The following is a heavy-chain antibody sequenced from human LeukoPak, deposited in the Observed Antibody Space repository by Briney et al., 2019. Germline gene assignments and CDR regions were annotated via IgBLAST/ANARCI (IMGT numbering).Heavy chain of an antibody. CDR3: ARGRRRDWFDP. CDR1: GYSISSGYY. CDR2: IYHSGST. Sequence: PSETLSLTCAVSGYSISSGYYWGWIRQPPGKGREWIGSIYHSGSTYYNPSLKSRVTISVDTSKNQFSLKLSSVTAADTAVYYCARGRRRDWFDPWGQGTLVTVSS. D-gene: IGHD2-15*01. V-gene: IGHV4-38-2*01. J-gene: IGHJ5*02.